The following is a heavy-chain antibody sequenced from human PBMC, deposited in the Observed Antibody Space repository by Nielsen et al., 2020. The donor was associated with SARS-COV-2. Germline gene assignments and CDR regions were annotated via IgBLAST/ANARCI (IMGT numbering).Heavy chain of an antibody. CDR1: GGSVSSGSYY. J-gene: IGHJ6*03. Sequence: SETLSLTCTVSGGSVSSGSYYWSWIRQPPGKGLEWIGYIYYSGSTNYNPPLKSRVTISVDTSKNQFSLKLSSVTAADTAVYYCARENYDILTGYYRYYYMDVWGKGTTVTVSS. V-gene: IGHV4-61*01. CDR2: IYYSGST. CDR3: ARENYDILTGYYRYYYMDV. D-gene: IGHD3-9*01.